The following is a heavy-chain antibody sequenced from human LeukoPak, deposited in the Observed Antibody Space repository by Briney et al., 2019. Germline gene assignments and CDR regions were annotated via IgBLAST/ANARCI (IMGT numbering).Heavy chain of an antibody. D-gene: IGHD1-26*01. CDR1: GFTVSSNY. J-gene: IGHJ6*03. Sequence: GGSLRLSCAASGFTVSSNYMSWVRQAPGKGLEWVSVIYSGGSTYYADSVKGRFAISRDNSKNTLYLQMNSLRAEDTAVYYCAAPGSYPSYYYYYYMDVWGKGTTVTVSS. CDR2: IYSGGST. V-gene: IGHV3-53*01. CDR3: AAPGSYPSYYYYYYMDV.